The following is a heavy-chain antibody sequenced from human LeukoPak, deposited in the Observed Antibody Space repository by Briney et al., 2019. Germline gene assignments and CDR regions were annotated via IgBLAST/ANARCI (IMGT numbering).Heavy chain of an antibody. V-gene: IGHV4-39*01. CDR2: IYYSGST. CDR3: ARLFSDSVVVVVTNYYMDV. D-gene: IGHD3-22*01. Sequence: SETLSLTCTVSGGSISSSSYYWGWIRQPQGKGLEGIGSIYYSGSTYYNPSLKSRVTISVDTSKNQFSLKLSSVTAADTAVYYCARLFSDSVVVVVTNYYMDVWGKGTTVTVSS. CDR1: GGSISSSSYY. J-gene: IGHJ6*03.